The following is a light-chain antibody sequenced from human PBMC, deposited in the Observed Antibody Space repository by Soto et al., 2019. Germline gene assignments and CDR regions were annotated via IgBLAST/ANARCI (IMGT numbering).Light chain of an antibody. J-gene: IGKJ1*01. Sequence: DIQMTQSPSSLSASVRDRVTITCRASQGISNYLAWYQQKPGKVPKLLIYAASTLQSGVPSRFSGSGFGIDFTLTISSLQPEDVASYYCQKYDSAPWTFGQGTKVEIK. CDR3: QKYDSAPWT. CDR1: QGISNY. V-gene: IGKV1-27*01. CDR2: AAS.